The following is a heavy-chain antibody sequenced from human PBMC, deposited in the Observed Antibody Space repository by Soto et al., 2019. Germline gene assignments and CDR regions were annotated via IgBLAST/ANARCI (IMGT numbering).Heavy chain of an antibody. J-gene: IGHJ4*02. CDR3: AKDLRVVVKKLSTYFDY. CDR1: GFTFSSYG. V-gene: IGHV3-30*18. Sequence: GGSLRLSCAASGFTFSSYGMHWVRQAPGKGLEWVAVISYDGSNKYYADSVKGRFTISRDNSKNTLYLQMNSLRAEDTAVYYCAKDLRVVVKKLSTYFDYWGQGTLVTVSS. D-gene: IGHD3-22*01. CDR2: ISYDGSNK.